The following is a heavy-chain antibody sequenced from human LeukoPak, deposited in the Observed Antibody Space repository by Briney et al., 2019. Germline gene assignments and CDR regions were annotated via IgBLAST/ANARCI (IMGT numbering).Heavy chain of an antibody. CDR2: ISSSSNYI. D-gene: IGHD6-6*01. J-gene: IGHJ3*02. Sequence: GGSLRLSCAASGFTLSVYTMNWVRQAPGKGLEWVSYISSSSNYIYYADSVKGRFTISRDNAKNSLYLQMNSLRAEDTAVYYCARSATRDNAFDIWGQGTTVTVSS. CDR1: GFTLSVYT. V-gene: IGHV3-21*01. CDR3: ARSATRDNAFDI.